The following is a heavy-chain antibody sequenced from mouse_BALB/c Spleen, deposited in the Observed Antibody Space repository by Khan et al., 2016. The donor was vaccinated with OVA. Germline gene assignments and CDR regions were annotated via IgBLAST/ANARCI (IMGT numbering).Heavy chain of an antibody. CDR1: GYTSTIYN. CDR3: VRGGIVDTSC. CDR2: IYPGSGDI. Sequence: QVRLQQSGVELVQPGVPVRMSCKAFGYTSTIYNIHWVKQTPGQGLEWIGTIYPGSGDISYNQKFKDKATLTADKSSNTVYMQLSSLTSDYSAVXYYVRGGIVDTSCWGQSTTLTISS. V-gene: IGHV1-12*01. D-gene: IGHD2-12*01. J-gene: IGHJ2*01.